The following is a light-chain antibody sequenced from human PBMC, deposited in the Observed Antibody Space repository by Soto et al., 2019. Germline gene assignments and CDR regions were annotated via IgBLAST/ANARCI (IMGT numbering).Light chain of an antibody. J-gene: IGKJ1*01. CDR2: GVS. CDR1: QSVSSN. CDR3: QQYKNWPRT. V-gene: IGKV3-15*01. Sequence: ETVMTQSPATLSVSPGERATLSCTASQSVSSNLAWYQQKPGQAPRLLIYGVSTRATGIPARFSGSGSGTEFTLTISSLQSEDFAVYYCQQYKNWPRTFGQGTKV.